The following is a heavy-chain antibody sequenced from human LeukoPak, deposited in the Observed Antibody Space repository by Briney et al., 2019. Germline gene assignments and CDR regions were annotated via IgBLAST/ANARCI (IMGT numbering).Heavy chain of an antibody. Sequence: SETLSLTCTVSGGSINSSSYYWGWIRQPPGKGLEWIGSIYYSGSTYYNPSLKSRVTISVDTSKNQFSLKLSSVTAADTAVYYCARGVTGTYYYDSSGYYPNDYWGQGTLVTVSS. CDR1: GGSINSSSYY. D-gene: IGHD3-22*01. J-gene: IGHJ4*02. V-gene: IGHV4-39*07. CDR3: ARGVTGTYYYDSSGYYPNDY. CDR2: IYYSGST.